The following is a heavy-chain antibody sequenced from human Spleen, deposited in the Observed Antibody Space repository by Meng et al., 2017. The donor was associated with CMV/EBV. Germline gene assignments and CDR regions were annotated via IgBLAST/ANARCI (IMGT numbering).Heavy chain of an antibody. D-gene: IGHD4-17*01. J-gene: IGHJ6*02. Sequence: SVKVSCKASGGTFSSYAISWVRQAPGQGLEWMGGIIPILGIANYAQKFQGRVTITADKATSTAYMEVSSLRSEDTAVYYCARDLRNGDPLGYYYYYGIDVWGQGTTVTVSS. V-gene: IGHV1-69*10. CDR1: GGTFSSYA. CDR2: IIPILGIA. CDR3: ARDLRNGDPLGYYYYYGIDV.